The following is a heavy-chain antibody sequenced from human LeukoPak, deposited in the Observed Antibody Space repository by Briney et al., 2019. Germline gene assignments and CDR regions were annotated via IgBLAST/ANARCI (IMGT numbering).Heavy chain of an antibody. CDR3: ARDVRFGELLSPRYYYYGMDV. V-gene: IGHV3-9*03. Sequence: PGRSLRLSCAASGFIFDDYAMHWVRQGPGKGLEWVSGISWNSGSIDYADSVKGRFTISRDNAKNSLYLQMNSLRAEDMAVYYCARDVRFGELLSPRYYYYGMDVWGQGTTVTVSS. D-gene: IGHD3-10*01. CDR2: ISWNSGSI. CDR1: GFIFDDYA. J-gene: IGHJ6*02.